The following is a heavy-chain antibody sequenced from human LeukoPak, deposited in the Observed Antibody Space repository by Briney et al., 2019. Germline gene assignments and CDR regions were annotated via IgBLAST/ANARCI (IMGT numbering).Heavy chain of an antibody. CDR3: ARVENYGGKGDDC. Sequence: GASVKVSCKASGYTFTSYYMHWVRQAPGQGLEWMGWINPNSGGTNYAQKFQGRVTMTRDTSISTAYMELSRLTSDDTAVYYCARVENYGGKGDDCWGQGTLVTVSS. CDR1: GYTFTSYY. CDR2: INPNSGGT. J-gene: IGHJ4*02. D-gene: IGHD4-23*01. V-gene: IGHV1-2*02.